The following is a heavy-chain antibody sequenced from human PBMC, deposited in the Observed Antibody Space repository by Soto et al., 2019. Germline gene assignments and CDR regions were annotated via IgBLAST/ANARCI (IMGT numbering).Heavy chain of an antibody. CDR1: GFTFSSYA. Sequence: GGSLRLSCAASGFTFSSYAMTWVRQAPGKGLEWVSAITRSGADTNYIESVKGRFTISRDKSTSTVYMELYSLKSEDTAVYYCARDLGSGYDPGDYWGQGTLVTVSS. D-gene: IGHD5-12*01. CDR3: ARDLGSGYDPGDY. V-gene: IGHV3-23*01. CDR2: ITRSGADT. J-gene: IGHJ4*02.